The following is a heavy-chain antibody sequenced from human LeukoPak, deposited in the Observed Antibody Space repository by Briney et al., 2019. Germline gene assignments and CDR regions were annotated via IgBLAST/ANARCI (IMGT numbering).Heavy chain of an antibody. D-gene: IGHD2-21*02. CDR2: IFADGSTT. CDR1: EFNFFSYG. CDR3: ARELPREVTLDY. J-gene: IGHJ4*01. Sequence: PGGSLRLSCVASEFNFFSYGMQWVRQAPGKGLVWVSRIFADGSTTSYADSVKGRFTGSRDNAKNTLYLQMDSLRAEDTAVYYCARELPREVTLDYWGQGTLVTVSP. V-gene: IGHV3-74*01.